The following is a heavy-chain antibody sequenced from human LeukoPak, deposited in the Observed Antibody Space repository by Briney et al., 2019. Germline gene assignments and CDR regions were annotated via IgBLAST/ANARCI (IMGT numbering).Heavy chain of an antibody. J-gene: IGHJ6*02. D-gene: IGHD3-10*02. CDR3: ARVRTMWSYYGMDV. Sequence: GGSLRLSCAASRFSFSSDWMAWVRQAPGKGLEWVANIKEDESEKYYVDSVKGRFTISRDNAKNSLYLQMNNLRAEDTAMYYCARVRTMWSYYGMDVWGQGTTVTVPS. CDR2: IKEDESEK. CDR1: RFSFSSDW. V-gene: IGHV3-7*01.